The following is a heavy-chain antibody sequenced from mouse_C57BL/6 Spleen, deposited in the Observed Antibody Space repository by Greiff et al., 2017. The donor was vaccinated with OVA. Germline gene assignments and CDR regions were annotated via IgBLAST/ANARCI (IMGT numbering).Heavy chain of an antibody. CDR2: IDPSDSYT. J-gene: IGHJ3*01. Sequence: QVQLQQPGAELVKPGASVRLSCKASGYTFPSYWMRGEKQRPGQGLEWIGEIDPSDSYTNYNQKFKGKATLTVDTSSSTAYMQLSSLTSEDSAVYYCASASFAYWGQGTLVTVSA. CDR3: ASASFAY. V-gene: IGHV1-50*01. CDR1: GYTFPSYW.